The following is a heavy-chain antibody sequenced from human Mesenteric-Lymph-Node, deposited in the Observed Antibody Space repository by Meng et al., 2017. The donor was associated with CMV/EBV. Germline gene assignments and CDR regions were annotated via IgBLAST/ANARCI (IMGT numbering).Heavy chain of an antibody. D-gene: IGHD2-15*01. CDR2: ISSSGTTI. Sequence: CAVSGFTFSDYYMGWIRQAPGKGLEWVSYISSSGTTIYYADSVAARFAISRDSARNSLFLQTNSLRVEDTAVYYCARGGGVGTAHFDYWGQGTLVTVSS. V-gene: IGHV3-11*04. CDR1: GFTFSDYY. J-gene: IGHJ4*02. CDR3: ARGGGVGTAHFDY.